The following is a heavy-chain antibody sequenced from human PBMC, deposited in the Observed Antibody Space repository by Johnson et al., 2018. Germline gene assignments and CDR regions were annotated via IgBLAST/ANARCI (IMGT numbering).Heavy chain of an antibody. V-gene: IGHV3-66*02. CDR3: ASLGRRKPDAFDI. Sequence: VQLQESGGGLVQPGGSLRLSCAASGFTVSSNYMSWVRQAPGKGLEWVSVIYSGGSTYYADSVKGRFTISRDNSKNTLYLQMNSLRAEDTAVYYCASLGRRKPDAFDIWGQGTMVTVSS. CDR1: GFTVSSNY. J-gene: IGHJ3*02. CDR2: IYSGGST.